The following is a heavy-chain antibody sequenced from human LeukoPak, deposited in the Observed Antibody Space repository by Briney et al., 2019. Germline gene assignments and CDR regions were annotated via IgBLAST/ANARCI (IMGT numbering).Heavy chain of an antibody. V-gene: IGHV1-18*01. Sequence: ASVKDSCKASRYTLISYVLTWVRQAPGQGLDWMGWISAYNGNTNYAQKRQGRVTMTTDTSTSTAYLDVRSLGSDDTAVYYCARAEQYQLLLHWGQGTLVTVSS. CDR2: ISAYNGNT. J-gene: IGHJ4*02. CDR3: ARAEQYQLLLH. D-gene: IGHD2-2*01. CDR1: RYTLISYV.